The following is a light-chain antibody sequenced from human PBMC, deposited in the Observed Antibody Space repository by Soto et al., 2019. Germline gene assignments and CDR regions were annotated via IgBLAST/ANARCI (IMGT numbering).Light chain of an antibody. CDR1: PTISSNY. V-gene: IGKV3-20*01. J-gene: IGKJ3*01. CDR3: QQYGRSPPEFT. Sequence: EIVLTQSPGTLSLSAGERATLSCRASPTISSNYLAWYQQKPGQAPRLLIFVASYRATGIPDRFSGSGSGTDFTLTISRLEPEDFAVYYCQQYGRSPPEFTFGPGTKVDIK. CDR2: VAS.